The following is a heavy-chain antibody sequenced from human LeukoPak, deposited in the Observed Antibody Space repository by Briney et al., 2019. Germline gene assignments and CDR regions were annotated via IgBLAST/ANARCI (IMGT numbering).Heavy chain of an antibody. CDR3: ARLITTLFDY. D-gene: IGHD3-22*01. Sequence: GASVKVSCKASGYTFTSDGISWVRQAPGQGVEGMGWISAYNGNTNYTQKLQGRVTMPTDTSTSTAYMELRSLRSDDTAVYYCARLITTLFDYWGQGTLVTVSS. CDR2: ISAYNGNT. J-gene: IGHJ4*02. CDR1: GYTFTSDG. V-gene: IGHV1-18*01.